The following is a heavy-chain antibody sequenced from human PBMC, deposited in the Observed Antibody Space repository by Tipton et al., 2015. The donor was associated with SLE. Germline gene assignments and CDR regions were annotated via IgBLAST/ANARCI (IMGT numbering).Heavy chain of an antibody. CDR2: IHPGESET. D-gene: IGHD1-26*01. CDR3: ARPSGSYDFDY. V-gene: IGHV5-51*03. Sequence: QLVQSGAEVKKPGESLKMSCKTSGYSFTNYWIGWVRQMPGQGLEYVGIIHPGESETRYSPSFQGQVTISADKSISTAYLHWSSLKASDTAMYYCARPSGSYDFDYWGQGTLVTVSS. J-gene: IGHJ4*02. CDR1: GYSFTNYW.